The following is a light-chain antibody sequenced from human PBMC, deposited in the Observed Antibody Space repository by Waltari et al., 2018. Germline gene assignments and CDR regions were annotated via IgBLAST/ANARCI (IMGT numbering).Light chain of an antibody. Sequence: QLVVTQSPSASAPLGASVKLTCTLSSGHSSNIVAWLQQRPEKGPRYLMKVNSDGSHIKGDDIPDRFPGSSSGAERYLTISSLQPDDEADYYCQTGGHGTWVFGGGTTLTVL. J-gene: IGLJ3*02. CDR2: VNSDGSH. V-gene: IGLV4-69*01. CDR1: SGHSSNI. CDR3: QTGGHGTWV.